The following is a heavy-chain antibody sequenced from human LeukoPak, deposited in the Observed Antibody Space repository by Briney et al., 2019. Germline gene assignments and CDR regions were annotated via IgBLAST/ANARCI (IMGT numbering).Heavy chain of an antibody. CDR1: GFSVARNY. V-gene: IGHV3-66*02. J-gene: IGHJ4*02. CDR2: DFDGGRI. Sequence: GGSLRLSCAASGFSVARNYMSWVRQAPGKGLEWVSADFDGGRIYYADSVRGRFTSSRDNSNNTWILQMNSLRPDDTGVYYCARDGGSLSVGAIGDWGQGTLVTVSS. CDR3: ARDGGSLSVGAIGD. D-gene: IGHD2-21*01.